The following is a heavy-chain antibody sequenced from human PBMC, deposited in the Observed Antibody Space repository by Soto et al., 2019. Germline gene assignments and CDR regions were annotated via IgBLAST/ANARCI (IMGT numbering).Heavy chain of an antibody. J-gene: IGHJ4*02. CDR1: GFSLTTSGVG. V-gene: IGHV2-5*01. D-gene: IGHD6-13*01. CDR3: APRAIYTSTWYYFDR. CDR2: IYWNDVK. Sequence: SGPTLVNPTQTLTLTCTFSGFSLTTSGVGVGWIRQPPGKALEWLALIYWNDVKRYSPSLKSRLTITKDTSKNQVALTVTNMDHVHTATYSCAPRAIYTSTWYYFDRWGQGTLVTVSS.